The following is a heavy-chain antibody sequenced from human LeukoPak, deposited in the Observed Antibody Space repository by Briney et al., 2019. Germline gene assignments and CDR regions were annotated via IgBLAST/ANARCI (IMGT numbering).Heavy chain of an antibody. V-gene: IGHV1-69*02. D-gene: IGHD5-12*01. J-gene: IGHJ5*02. CDR1: GGTFSSYT. CDR2: IIPILGIA. CDR3: ARGARGYSGYDPKNWFDP. Sequence: ASVKVSCKASGGTFSSYTISWVRQAPGQGLEWMGRIIPILGIANYAQKFQGRVTITADKSPSTAYMELSSLRSEDTAVYYCARGARGYSGYDPKNWFDPWGQGTLVTVSS.